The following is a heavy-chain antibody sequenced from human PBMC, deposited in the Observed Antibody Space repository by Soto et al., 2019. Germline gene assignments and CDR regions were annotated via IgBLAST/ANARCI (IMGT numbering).Heavy chain of an antibody. Sequence: EVQLVESGGGLIQPGGSLRLSCAASGFTVSSNYMSWVRQAPGKGLEWVSVIYSGGSTYYADSVKGRFTISGDNSKNTLYLQMNSLRAEDTAVYYCARGPSGSYYGYFQHWGQGTLVTVSS. CDR3: ARGPSGSYYGYFQH. CDR1: GFTVSSNY. J-gene: IGHJ1*01. V-gene: IGHV3-53*01. D-gene: IGHD1-26*01. CDR2: IYSGGST.